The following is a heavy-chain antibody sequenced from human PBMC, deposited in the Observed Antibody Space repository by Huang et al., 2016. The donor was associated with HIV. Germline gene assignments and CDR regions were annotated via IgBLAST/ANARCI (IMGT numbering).Heavy chain of an antibody. CDR2: SSAYNGNT. Sequence: QVELVQSGAEVKRPGASVRVSCKAAGYIFTKYGINWVRQAPGQGVEWMGWSSAYNGNTNYAEKFQGRVTLTRDTSATTAYMELRDVTSADTAVYYCARDHWYPLQNWFDLWGQGTLVTVSS. D-gene: IGHD1-1*01. CDR3: ARDHWYPLQNWFDL. V-gene: IGHV1-18*01. J-gene: IGHJ5*01. CDR1: GYIFTKYG.